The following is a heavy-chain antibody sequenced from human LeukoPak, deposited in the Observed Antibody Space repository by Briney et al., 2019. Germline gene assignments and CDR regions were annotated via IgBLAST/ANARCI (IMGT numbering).Heavy chain of an antibody. J-gene: IGHJ3*01. V-gene: IGHV3-21*04. CDR3: ARDGRHPRDAFDV. CDR2: ISSSSSYI. Sequence: GGSLRLSCAASGFTFSSYSMNWVRQAPGKGLEWVSSISSSSSYIYYADSVKGRFTISRDNAKNSLYLQMNSLRGEDTALYYCARDGRHPRDAFDVWGQGTMVTVSS. CDR1: GFTFSSYS.